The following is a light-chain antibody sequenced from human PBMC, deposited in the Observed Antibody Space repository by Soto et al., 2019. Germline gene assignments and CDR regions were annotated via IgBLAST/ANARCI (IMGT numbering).Light chain of an antibody. CDR2: EVN. CDR1: SSDVGGYNY. Sequence: LTQPPSASGSPGQSVAISCTGTSSDVGGYNYVSWYQQHPGKAPKLMIYEVNKRPSGVPDRFSGSKSGNTASLTVSGLQAEDEADYNCSSYAGSSNVFGTGTKVTVL. J-gene: IGLJ1*01. CDR3: SSYAGSSNV. V-gene: IGLV2-8*01.